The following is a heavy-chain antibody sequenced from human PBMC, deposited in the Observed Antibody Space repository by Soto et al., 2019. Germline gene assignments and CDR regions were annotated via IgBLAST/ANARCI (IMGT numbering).Heavy chain of an antibody. CDR3: ARGLSPYYFDY. V-gene: IGHV1-3*01. J-gene: IGHJ4*02. CDR1: GYTFTSYA. CDR2: INAGNGNT. Sequence: QVQLVQSGAEVKKPGASVKVSCKASGYTFTSYAMHWVRQAPGQRLEWMGWINAGNGNTKYSQKFQGRVTITRDTAASTAYMELSSLRSEDTAVYYCARGLSPYYFDYWGQGTLVTVSS. D-gene: IGHD2-2*01.